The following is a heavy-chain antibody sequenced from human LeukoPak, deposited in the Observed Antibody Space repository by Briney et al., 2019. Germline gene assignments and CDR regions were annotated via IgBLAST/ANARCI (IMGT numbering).Heavy chain of an antibody. CDR2: IGTAGDT. V-gene: IGHV3-13*01. Sequence: GGSLRLSCAASGFTFSSYDFHWVRQAPGKGLEWVAAIGTAGDTYYPGSVKGRFTISREDAKNSLYLQMNSLRAGDTAVYYCVTEVVGCTGGCFSNFEYWGQGIVVTVSS. CDR1: GFTFSSYD. CDR3: VTEVVGCTGGCFSNFEY. D-gene: IGHD2-8*02. J-gene: IGHJ4*02.